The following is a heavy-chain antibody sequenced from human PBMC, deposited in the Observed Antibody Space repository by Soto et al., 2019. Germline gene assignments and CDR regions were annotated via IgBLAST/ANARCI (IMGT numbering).Heavy chain of an antibody. CDR2: IFDSGTT. D-gene: IGHD2-8*02. Sequence: QVQLEQSGPGLVKPSQTLSLTCNISGGSITSVNHYWSWIRQSPGEGLEWIGYIFDSGTTHSNPSLKGRLTSAGDTSQTQFSLTIHSVTVADTAVYYCAREVAGTGAFDYWGQGTLVTVSS. V-gene: IGHV4-31*02. J-gene: IGHJ4*02. CDR3: AREVAGTGAFDY. CDR1: GGSITSVNHY.